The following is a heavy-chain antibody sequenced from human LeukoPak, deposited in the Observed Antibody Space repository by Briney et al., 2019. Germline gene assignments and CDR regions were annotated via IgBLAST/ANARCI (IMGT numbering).Heavy chain of an antibody. D-gene: IGHD3-10*01. Sequence: SETLSLTCTVSGGSISSSSYYWGWIRQPPGKGPEWIGSIYYSGSTYYNPSLKSRVTISVDTSKNQFSLKLSSVTAADTAVYYCARDFKFGGGQGKMVTVSS. CDR2: IYYSGST. J-gene: IGHJ3*01. V-gene: IGHV4-39*07. CDR1: GGSISSSSYY. CDR3: ARDFKFG.